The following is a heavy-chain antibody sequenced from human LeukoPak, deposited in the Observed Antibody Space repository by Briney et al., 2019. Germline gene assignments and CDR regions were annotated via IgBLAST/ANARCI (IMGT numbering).Heavy chain of an antibody. V-gene: IGHV3-30-3*02. CDR1: GFTFSSYA. D-gene: IGHD3-22*01. J-gene: IGHJ5*02. CDR3: AKDLNYYDSSGFEA. CDR2: ISYDGSNK. Sequence: GGSLRLSCAASGFTFSSYAMHWVRQAPGKGLEWVAVISYDGSNKYYADSVKGRFTISRDNSKNTLYLQMNSLRAEDTAVYYCAKDLNYYDSSGFEAWGQGTLVTVSS.